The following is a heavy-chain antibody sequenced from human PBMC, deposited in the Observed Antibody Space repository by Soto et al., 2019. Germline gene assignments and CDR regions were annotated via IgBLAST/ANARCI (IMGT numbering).Heavy chain of an antibody. V-gene: IGHV3-53*01. CDR3: AGLIVVRAGPNWFDP. CDR1: GFTVSSNY. Sequence: PGGSLTLSCAASGFTVSSNYMSWVRQAPGKGLEWVSIIYAGGGTYYADSVKGRFTISRDNSKNTLYLQMNSLRAEDTAVYYCAGLIVVRAGPNWFDPWGQGTLVTVSS. CDR2: IYAGGGT. J-gene: IGHJ5*02. D-gene: IGHD3-22*01.